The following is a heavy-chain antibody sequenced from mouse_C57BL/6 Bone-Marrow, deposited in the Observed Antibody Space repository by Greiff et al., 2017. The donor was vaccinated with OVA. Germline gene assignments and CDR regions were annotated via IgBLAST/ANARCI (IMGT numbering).Heavy chain of an antibody. Sequence: QVQLQQPGAELVKPGASVKLSCKASGYTFTSYWMHWVKQRPGQGLEWIGMIHPNSGSTNYNEKFKSKATLTVDKSSSTAYMQLSSLTSEDSAVYFCARRGFYYDYFDYWGQGTTLTVSS. CDR3: ARRGFYYDYFDY. V-gene: IGHV1-64*01. D-gene: IGHD2-4*01. CDR2: IHPNSGST. CDR1: GYTFTSYW. J-gene: IGHJ2*01.